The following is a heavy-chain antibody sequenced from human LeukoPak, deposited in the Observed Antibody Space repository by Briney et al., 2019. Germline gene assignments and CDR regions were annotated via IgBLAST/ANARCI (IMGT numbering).Heavy chain of an antibody. D-gene: IGHD3-10*01. CDR1: GGSFSGCY. CDR3: VKDGSGSYYTYYFDY. J-gene: IGHJ4*02. V-gene: IGHV4-34*01. CDR2: INHSGST. Sequence: SETLSLTCAVYGGSFSGCYWSWIRQPPGKGLEWIGEINHSGSTNYNPSLKSRVSISVDSSKNQFSLKVSSVTAADTAVYYCVKDGSGSYYTYYFDYWGQGTLVTVSS.